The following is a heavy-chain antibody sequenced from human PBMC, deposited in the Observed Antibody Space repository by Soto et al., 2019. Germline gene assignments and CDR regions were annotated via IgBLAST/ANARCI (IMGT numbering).Heavy chain of an antibody. CDR2: ISGRGGST. J-gene: IGHJ4*02. CDR1: GFTFNNYA. D-gene: IGHD7-27*01. V-gene: IGHV3-23*01. CDR3: ARDNRGTFDY. Sequence: GGSLRLSCAASGFTFNNYAMSWVRQAPDKGLEWVSAISGRGGSTYYADSVKGRFTISRDNAKNSLSLQMNSLRAEDTAVYFCARDNRGTFDYWGQGALVTVSS.